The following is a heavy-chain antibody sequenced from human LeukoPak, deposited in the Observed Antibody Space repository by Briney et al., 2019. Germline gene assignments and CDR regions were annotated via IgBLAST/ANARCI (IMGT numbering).Heavy chain of an antibody. V-gene: IGHV3-21*01. CDR1: GFTFSTYS. D-gene: IGHD2-21*01. CDR3: ANLLCGGDCNNWFDP. CDR2: ISSSSSYI. Sequence: PGGSLRLSCAASGFTFSTYSMNWVRQAPGKGLGWVSSISSSSSYIYYADSVKGRFTISRDNAKNSLYLQMNSLRAEDTAVYYCANLLCGGDCNNWFDPWGQGTLVTVSS. J-gene: IGHJ5*02.